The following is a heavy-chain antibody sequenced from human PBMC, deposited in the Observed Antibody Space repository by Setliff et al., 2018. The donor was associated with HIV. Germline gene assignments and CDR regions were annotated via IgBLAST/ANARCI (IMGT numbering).Heavy chain of an antibody. CDR1: GDSISSSNYY. Sequence: SETLSLTCSVSGDSISSSNYYWGWIRQPPGKGLEWIANIYYSGSTFYNPSLKSRVTMSVDTSKNQFSLELNSVTAADTAVYFCARAPGYSYSFYFDSWGQGTLVTVSS. J-gene: IGHJ4*02. CDR3: ARAPGYSYSFYFDS. D-gene: IGHD5-18*01. V-gene: IGHV4-39*07. CDR2: IYYSGST.